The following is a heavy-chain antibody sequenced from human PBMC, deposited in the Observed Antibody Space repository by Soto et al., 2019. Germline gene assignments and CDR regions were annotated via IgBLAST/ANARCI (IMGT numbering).Heavy chain of an antibody. J-gene: IGHJ4*02. CDR1: GGSISSSDYY. V-gene: IGHV4-39*01. D-gene: IGHD6-19*01. CDR2: IYFSGST. CDR3: ARANWYSSGWCLDY. Sequence: SETLSLTCTFSGGSISSSDYYWAWIRQPPGQGLEWIATIYFSGSTYYKPSLKSRVTISVDTSKNQFSLKLSSVTAADTAVYYCARANWYSSGWCLDYWGQGTLVTVSS.